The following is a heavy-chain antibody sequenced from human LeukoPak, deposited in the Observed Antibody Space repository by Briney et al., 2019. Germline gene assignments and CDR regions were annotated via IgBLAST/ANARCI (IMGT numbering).Heavy chain of an antibody. D-gene: IGHD2-2*01. CDR1: GGSISSYY. Sequence: SETLSLTCTVSGGSISSYYWSWIRQPPGKGLEWIGYMDDSGSTNYNPSLKSRFTISVYTSKNQFSLKLSSVTAADTAVYYCARGADIVVVPAAHFDYWGQGTLVTVSS. J-gene: IGHJ4*02. V-gene: IGHV4-4*08. CDR2: MDDSGST. CDR3: ARGADIVVVPAAHFDY.